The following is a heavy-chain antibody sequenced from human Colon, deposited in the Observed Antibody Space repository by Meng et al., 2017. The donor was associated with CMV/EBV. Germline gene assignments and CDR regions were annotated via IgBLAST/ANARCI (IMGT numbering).Heavy chain of an antibody. V-gene: IGHV1-2*02. Sequence: ASVKVSCKASGYTFTGYYMHWVRQAPGQGLEWMGWINPNSGGTNYAQKFQGRVTMTRDTSISTAYMELSRLGSDDTAVYYCARAQGGYSSSSHWGQGTLVTVSS. CDR2: INPNSGGT. CDR1: GYTFTGYY. J-gene: IGHJ4*02. D-gene: IGHD6-6*01. CDR3: ARAQGGYSSSSH.